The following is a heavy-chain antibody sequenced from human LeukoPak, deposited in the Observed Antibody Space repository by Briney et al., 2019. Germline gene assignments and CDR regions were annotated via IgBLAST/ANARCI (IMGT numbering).Heavy chain of an antibody. D-gene: IGHD6-19*01. CDR1: GFTFTSSV. CDR2: IVVGSGNT. CDR3: ARDPSNTSGYYIYFDY. J-gene: IGHJ4*02. Sequence: GASVKVSCKASGFTFTSSVVQWVRQARGQRLEWIGWIVVGSGNTNYAQKFQERVTITRDMSTSTAYMELSSLRSDDTAMYFCARDPSNTSGYYIYFDYWGQGTLVTVSS. V-gene: IGHV1-58*01.